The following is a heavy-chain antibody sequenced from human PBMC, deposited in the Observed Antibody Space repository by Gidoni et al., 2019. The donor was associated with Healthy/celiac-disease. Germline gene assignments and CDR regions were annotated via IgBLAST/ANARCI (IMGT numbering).Heavy chain of an antibody. V-gene: IGHV4-59*01. CDR2: IYYSGST. D-gene: IGHD6-13*01. Sequence: QVQLQESGPGLVKPSETLSLTCTVSGGSISSYYWSWIRQPPGKGLEWIGYIYYSGSTNYNPSLKSRVTISVDTSKNQFSLKLSSVTAADTAVYYCARGDSSWLSDAFDIWGQGTMVTVSS. CDR3: ARGDSSWLSDAFDI. J-gene: IGHJ3*02. CDR1: GGSISSYY.